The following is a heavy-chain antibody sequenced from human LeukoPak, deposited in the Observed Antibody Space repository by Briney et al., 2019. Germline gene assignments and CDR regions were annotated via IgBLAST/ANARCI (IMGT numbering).Heavy chain of an antibody. CDR2: INHSGST. CDR3: AREGTTRPLDY. V-gene: IGHV4-34*01. Sequence: SETLSLTCTVSGGSISTYYWSWIRQPPGKGLKWIGEINHSGSTNYNPSLKSRVTISVDTSKNQFSLNLTSVTVADTAVYYCAREGTTRPLDYWGQGTLVTVSS. CDR1: GGSISTYY. J-gene: IGHJ4*02. D-gene: IGHD6-6*01.